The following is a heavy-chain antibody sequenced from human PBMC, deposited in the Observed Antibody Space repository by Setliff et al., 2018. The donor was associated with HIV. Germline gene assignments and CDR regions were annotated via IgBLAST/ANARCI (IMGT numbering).Heavy chain of an antibody. CDR1: GVSITSYY. J-gene: IGHJ4*02. D-gene: IGHD7-27*01. CDR3: ARLTRSHYFDY. V-gene: IGHV4-59*01. CDR2: TYYGGSTDYS. Sequence: SETLSLTCTVSGVSITSYYWSWVRQVPGKGLEWIGNTYYGGSTDYSKYNPSVKSRATISVDIYRKQLSLNLRSVTAADTAVYYCARLTRSHYFDYWGQGTLVTVSS.